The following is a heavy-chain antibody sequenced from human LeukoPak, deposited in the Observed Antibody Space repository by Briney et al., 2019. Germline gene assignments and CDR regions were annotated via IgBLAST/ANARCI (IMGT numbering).Heavy chain of an antibody. CDR2: IKSKTDGGTT. CDR1: GFTFSNAW. D-gene: IGHD6-19*01. V-gene: IGHV3-15*01. CDR3: TTDPPYSSGWWGY. Sequence: PGGSLRLSRAASGFTFSNAWMSWVRQAPGRGVEWVGRIKSKTDGGTTDYAAPVKGRFTISRDDSKNTLYLQMNSLKTEDTAVYYCTTDPPYSSGWWGYWGQGTLVTVSS. J-gene: IGHJ4*02.